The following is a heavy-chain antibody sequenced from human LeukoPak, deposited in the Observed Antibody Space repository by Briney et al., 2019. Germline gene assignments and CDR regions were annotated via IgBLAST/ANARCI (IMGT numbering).Heavy chain of an antibody. J-gene: IGHJ5*02. CDR3: AKERRGGGFDP. CDR1: GYTFTSYD. CDR2: MNPNSGNT. Sequence: ASVKVSCKASGYTFTSYDINWVRQATGRGLEWMGWMNPNSGNTGYAQKFQGRVTITRNTSISTAYTELSSLRSEDTAVYYCAKERRGGGFDPWGQGTLVTVSS. D-gene: IGHD3-10*01. V-gene: IGHV1-8*03.